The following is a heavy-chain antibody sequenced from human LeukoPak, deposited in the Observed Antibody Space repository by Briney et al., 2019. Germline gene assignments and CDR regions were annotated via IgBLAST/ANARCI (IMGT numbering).Heavy chain of an antibody. D-gene: IGHD3-22*01. V-gene: IGHV4-59*01. J-gene: IGHJ4*02. Sequence: SETLSLTCTVSGDSFSGYYWTWIRQPPGKGLEWIGYIYYSGSTSYNPSLESRVTISVDTSKNQFSLKLSSVTAADTAVYYCASGTDTYYYDSSGYYYKDWGQGTLVTVSS. CDR1: GDSFSGYY. CDR3: ASGTDTYYYDSSGYYYKD. CDR2: IYYSGST.